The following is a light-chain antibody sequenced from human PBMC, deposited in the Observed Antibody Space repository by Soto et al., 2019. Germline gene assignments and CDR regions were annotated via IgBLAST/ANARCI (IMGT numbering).Light chain of an antibody. Sequence: QSALTQPPSLSGTPGQRVTISCSGSSSNIAGNTVHWYQHLPGTAPKLLIYINDQRPSGVPGRFSASTSGTSASLAISGLQSDDEADYYCATWDDSLKDWVFGGGTKLTVL. CDR3: ATWDDSLKDWV. J-gene: IGLJ3*02. CDR2: IND. V-gene: IGLV1-44*01. CDR1: SSNIAGNT.